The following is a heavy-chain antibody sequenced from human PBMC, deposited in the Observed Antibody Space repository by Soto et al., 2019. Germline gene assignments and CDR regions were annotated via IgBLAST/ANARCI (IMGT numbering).Heavy chain of an antibody. Sequence: SETLSLTCGGYGGSFSGYDWSGIRQPPGKGLEWIGEINHSGSTNYNPSLKSRVTISVDTSKNQFSLKLSSVTAADTAVYYCALLFHDDWGQGTLVTVSS. D-gene: IGHD2-21*01. J-gene: IGHJ4*02. V-gene: IGHV4-34*01. CDR3: ALLFHDD. CDR1: GGSFSGYD. CDR2: INHSGST.